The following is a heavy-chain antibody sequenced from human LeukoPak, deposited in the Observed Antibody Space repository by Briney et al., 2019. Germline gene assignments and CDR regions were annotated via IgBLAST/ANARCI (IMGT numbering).Heavy chain of an antibody. CDR3: ARGPYCSGGSCFDY. Sequence: GSLRLSCAASGFTFSSYWTHWVRQAPGKGLVWVSRINSDGSSTSYADSVKGRFTISRDNAKNTLYLQMNSLRAEDTAVYYCARGPYCSGGSCFDYWGQGTLVTVSS. V-gene: IGHV3-74*01. CDR2: INSDGSST. J-gene: IGHJ4*02. CDR1: GFTFSSYW. D-gene: IGHD2-15*01.